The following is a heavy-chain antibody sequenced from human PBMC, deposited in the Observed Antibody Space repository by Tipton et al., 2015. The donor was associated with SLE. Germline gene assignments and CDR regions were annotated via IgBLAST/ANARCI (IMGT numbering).Heavy chain of an antibody. J-gene: IGHJ5*02. CDR3: ARDVGTHLMTTVIPGGWFDH. D-gene: IGHD4-11*01. CDR1: GFTFSSYS. V-gene: IGHV3-21*01. CDR2: ISTSSTYI. Sequence: SLRLSCAASGFTFSSYSMNWVRQAPGKGLELVSSISTSSTYIYYADSVKGRFTISRDNAKNSLYLQMNSLRAEDTAVYYCARDVGTHLMTTVIPGGWFDHWGQGTLVTVYS.